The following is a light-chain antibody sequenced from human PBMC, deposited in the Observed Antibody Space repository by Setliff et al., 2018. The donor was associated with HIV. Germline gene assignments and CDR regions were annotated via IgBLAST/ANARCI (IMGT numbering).Light chain of an antibody. CDR3: QSYDSSLSV. J-gene: IGLJ1*01. CDR2: GVT. Sequence: QSVLAQPDSVSGSPGSSITISCTGTSGDVGGYNYVCWYQQHPGKAPKLIIYGVTNRPSGVSNRFSGSKSGNTASLTISGLQAEDEADYYCQSYDSSLSVFGTGTKVTVL. CDR1: SGDVGGYNY. V-gene: IGLV2-14*01.